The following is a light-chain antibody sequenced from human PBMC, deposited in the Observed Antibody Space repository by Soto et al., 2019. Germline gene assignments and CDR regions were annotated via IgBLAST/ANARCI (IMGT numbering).Light chain of an antibody. J-gene: IGLJ2*01. V-gene: IGLV1-44*01. CDR3: ATWDNGLTGVV. Sequence: QSLLTQPPSTSGTPGQRVTISCSGSSSNIGSNTVHWYQQIPGTAPKLLIYTNNQRSSGVSDRFSGSKSDTSASLVISGLQSEDEADYYCATWDNGLTGVVFGGGTKLTVL. CDR1: SSNIGSNT. CDR2: TNN.